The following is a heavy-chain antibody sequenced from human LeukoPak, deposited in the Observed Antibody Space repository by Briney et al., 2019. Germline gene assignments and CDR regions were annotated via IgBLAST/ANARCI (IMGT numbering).Heavy chain of an antibody. Sequence: SETLSLTCTVSGDSISNYYWSWFRHPPGKGLEGIAYIFYTWIGNYSPSLRSRVTISIDTSKNQFSLKLSSVTAADTAVYYCARDSNCAGGTCYDSWGQGTLVTVSS. V-gene: IGHV4-59*01. D-gene: IGHD2-15*01. J-gene: IGHJ4*02. CDR1: GDSISNYY. CDR3: ARDSNCAGGTCYDS. CDR2: IFYTWIG.